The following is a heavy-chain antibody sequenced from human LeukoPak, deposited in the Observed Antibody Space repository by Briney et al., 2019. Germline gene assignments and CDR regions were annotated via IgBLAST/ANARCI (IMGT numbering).Heavy chain of an antibody. CDR1: GYSISSGYY. CDR2: GHYSGRN. J-gene: IGHJ4*02. Sequence: PSETLSLTCAVSGYSISSGYYWGWIRQPPGKRLEWIGSGHYSGRNYYNPSLKSRVGISLDTSKSQISLELSSVTAADTAVYYCARQPDTSDSSAYYGGDYWGQGTLVTVSS. CDR3: ARQPDTSDSSAYYGGDY. D-gene: IGHD3-22*01. V-gene: IGHV4-38-2*01.